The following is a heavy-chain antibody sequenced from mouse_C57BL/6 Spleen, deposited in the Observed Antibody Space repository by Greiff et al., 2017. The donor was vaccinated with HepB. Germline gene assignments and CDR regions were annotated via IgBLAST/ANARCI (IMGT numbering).Heavy chain of an antibody. Sequence: VQLQQPGAELVRPGSSVKLSCKASGYTFTSYWMDWVKQRPGQGLEWIGNIYPSDSETHYNQKFKDKATLTVDKSSSTAYMQLSSLTSEDSAVYYCASPGARRGYFDVWGTGTTVTVSS. CDR3: ASPGARRGYFDV. CDR1: GYTFTSYW. D-gene: IGHD3-3*01. J-gene: IGHJ1*03. V-gene: IGHV1-61*01. CDR2: IYPSDSET.